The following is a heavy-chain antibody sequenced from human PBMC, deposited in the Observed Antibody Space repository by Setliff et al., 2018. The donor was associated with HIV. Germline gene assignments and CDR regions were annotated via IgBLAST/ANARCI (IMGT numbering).Heavy chain of an antibody. CDR3: AAVFTGEPGRSLDY. CDR1: GFTFSSYA. J-gene: IGHJ4*02. Sequence: PGGSLRLSCAASGFTFSSYAMSWVRQAPGKGLEWVSVVSGSGNNAFYADSVKGRFTTSRDNAKNSQYLLMSGLRAEDTAVYYCAAVFTGEPGRSLDYWGQGTPVTVSS. D-gene: IGHD1-26*01. CDR2: VSGSGNNA. V-gene: IGHV3-23*01.